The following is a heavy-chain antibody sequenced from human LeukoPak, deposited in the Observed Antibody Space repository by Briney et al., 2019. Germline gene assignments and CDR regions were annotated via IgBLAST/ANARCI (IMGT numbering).Heavy chain of an antibody. CDR2: IYYSGST. D-gene: IGHD3-16*01. V-gene: IGHV4-39*01. Sequence: SETLSLTCTVSGDSFSSSSFSWGWIRQPPGKGLEWIGNIYYSGSTNYNPSLKSRVTISVDTSKNQFSLKLSSVSAADTAVYYCARHNGGEVCDIWGQGTLVTVSS. CDR3: ARHNGGEVCDI. J-gene: IGHJ4*02. CDR1: GDSFSSSSFS.